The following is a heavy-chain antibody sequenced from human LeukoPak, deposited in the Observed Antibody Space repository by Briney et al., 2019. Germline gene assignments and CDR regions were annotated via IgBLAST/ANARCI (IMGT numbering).Heavy chain of an antibody. Sequence: ASVEVSCKASGYTFTGYYMHWVRQAPGQGLEWMGWINPYSGGTNYAQKFQGRVTMTRDTSISTAYMELSRLRSDDTAVYYCARLGIPITMIVVVDFDYWGQGTLVTVSS. CDR3: ARLGIPITMIVVVDFDY. D-gene: IGHD3-22*01. V-gene: IGHV1-2*02. CDR1: GYTFTGYY. CDR2: INPYSGGT. J-gene: IGHJ4*02.